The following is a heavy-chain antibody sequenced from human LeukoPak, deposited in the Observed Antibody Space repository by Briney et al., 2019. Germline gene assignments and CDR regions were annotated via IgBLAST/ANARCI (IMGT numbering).Heavy chain of an antibody. J-gene: IGHJ4*02. CDR2: IYYSGST. V-gene: IGHV4-59*08. CDR3: ARRSLVGATYDY. Sequence: PSETLSPTCTVSGGSISSYYWSWIRQPPGKGLEWIGYIYYSGSTNYNPSLKSRVTISVDTSKNQFSLKLSSVTAADTAVYYCARRSLVGATYDYWGQGTLVTVSS. CDR1: GGSISSYY. D-gene: IGHD1-26*01.